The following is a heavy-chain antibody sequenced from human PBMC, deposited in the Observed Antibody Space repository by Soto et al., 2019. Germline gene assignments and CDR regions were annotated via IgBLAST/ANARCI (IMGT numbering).Heavy chain of an antibody. D-gene: IGHD3-22*01. Sequence: SETLSLTCTVSGGSISSGDYYWSWIRQPPGKGLEWIGYIYYSGSTYYNPSLKSRVTISVDTSKNQFSLKLSSVTAADTAVYYCARDQHYDSSGSYYYYGMDFRGQGTTVTVSS. CDR2: IYYSGST. CDR3: ARDQHYDSSGSYYYYGMDF. CDR1: GGSISSGDYY. J-gene: IGHJ6*02. V-gene: IGHV4-30-4*01.